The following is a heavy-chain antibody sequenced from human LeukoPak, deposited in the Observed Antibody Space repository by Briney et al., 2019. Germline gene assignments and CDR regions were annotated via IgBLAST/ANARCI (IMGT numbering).Heavy chain of an antibody. J-gene: IGHJ5*02. D-gene: IGHD3-10*01. CDR1: GGSISSYY. CDR2: IYYSGST. V-gene: IGHV4-59*01. CDR3: AREKYGSDTRGWFDP. Sequence: PSETLSLTCTVSGGSISSYYWSWIRQPPGKGLEWIGYIYYSGSTNYNPSLKSRVTISVDTSKNRFSLKLSSVTAADTAVYYCAREKYGSDTRGWFDPWGQGTLVTVSS.